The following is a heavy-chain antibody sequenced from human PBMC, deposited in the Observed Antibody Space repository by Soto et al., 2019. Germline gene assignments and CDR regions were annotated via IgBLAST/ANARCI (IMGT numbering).Heavy chain of an antibody. CDR2: IYYSGST. J-gene: IGHJ5*02. CDR3: ARLGAVASSHNWFDP. V-gene: IGHV4-39*01. CDR1: GGSISSSSYY. Sequence: QLQLQESGPGLVKPSETLSLTCTVSGGSISSSSYYWGWIRQPPGKGLEWIGSIYYSGSTYYNPSLKSRVTISVDTSKNQFSLKLSSVTAADTAVYYCARLGAVASSHNWFDPWGQGTLVTVSS. D-gene: IGHD6-19*01.